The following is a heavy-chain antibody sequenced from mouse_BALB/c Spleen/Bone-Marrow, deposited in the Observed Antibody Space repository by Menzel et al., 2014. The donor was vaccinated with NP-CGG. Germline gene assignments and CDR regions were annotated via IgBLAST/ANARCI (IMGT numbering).Heavy chain of an antibody. CDR1: GYTFSSYW. V-gene: IGHV1-9*01. CDR2: ILPGSGST. Sequence: VQLQQSGAELMKPGASVKISSKATGYTFSSYWIEWVKQRPGHGLEWIGEILPGSGSTNYNEKFKGKATFTADTSSNTAYMQLSSLTSEDSAVYYCAREDGLWYFDVWGAGTTVTVSS. J-gene: IGHJ1*01. D-gene: IGHD1-1*01. CDR3: AREDGLWYFDV.